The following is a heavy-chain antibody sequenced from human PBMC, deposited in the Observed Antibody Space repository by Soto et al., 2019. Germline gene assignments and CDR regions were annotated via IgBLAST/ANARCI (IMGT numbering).Heavy chain of an antibody. CDR1: GGSISSSNW. J-gene: IGHJ6*02. D-gene: IGHD2-2*01. CDR3: AQKSRYCSSTSCFYYYYGMDV. V-gene: IGHV4-4*02. Sequence: SETLSLTXAVSGGSISSSNWWSWVRQPPGKGLEWIGEIYHSGSTNYNPSLKSRVTISVDKSKNQFSLKLSSVTAADTAVYYCAQKSRYCSSTSCFYYYYGMDVWGQGTTVTVSS. CDR2: IYHSGST.